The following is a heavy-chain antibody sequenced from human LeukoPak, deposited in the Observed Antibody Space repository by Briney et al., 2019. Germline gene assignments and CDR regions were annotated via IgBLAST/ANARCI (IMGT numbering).Heavy chain of an antibody. CDR3: ARDGNLGTGTTGY. Sequence: GGSLRLSCAASGFTFSSYAMYWVRQAPGKGLEWVAVISYDGSNKYYADSVKGRFTISRDNSKNTLYLQMNSLRAEDTAVYYCARDGNLGTGTTGYWGQGTLVTVSS. D-gene: IGHD1-7*01. CDR2: ISYDGSNK. J-gene: IGHJ4*02. V-gene: IGHV3-30-3*01. CDR1: GFTFSSYA.